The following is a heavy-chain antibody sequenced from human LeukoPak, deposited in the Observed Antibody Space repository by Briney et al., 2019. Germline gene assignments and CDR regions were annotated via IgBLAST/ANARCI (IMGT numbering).Heavy chain of an antibody. J-gene: IGHJ4*02. D-gene: IGHD6-19*01. CDR1: GGSISSGGYY. CDR3: ARSLAGIAVAGTVWDY. Sequence: TLSLTCTVSGGSISSGGYYWSWIRQHPGKGPGWIGYIYYSGSTYYNPSLKSRVTISVDTSKNQFSLKLSSVTAADTAVYYCARSLAGIAVAGTVWDYWGQGTLVTVSS. V-gene: IGHV4-31*03. CDR2: IYYSGST.